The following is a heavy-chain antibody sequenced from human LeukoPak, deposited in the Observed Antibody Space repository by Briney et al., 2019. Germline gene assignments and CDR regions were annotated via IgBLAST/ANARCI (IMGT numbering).Heavy chain of an antibody. J-gene: IGHJ3*02. V-gene: IGHV3-30*02. CDR1: GFTFSSYS. CDR2: IRYDGSNK. Sequence: PGGSLRLSCAASGFTFSSYSMHWVRQAPGKGLEWVAFIRYDGSNKYYADSVKGRFTISRDNSKNTLYLQMNSLRAEDTAVYYCAKDLEVVLLWFGESYAFDIWGQGTMVTVSS. CDR3: AKDLEVVLLWFGESYAFDI. D-gene: IGHD3-10*01.